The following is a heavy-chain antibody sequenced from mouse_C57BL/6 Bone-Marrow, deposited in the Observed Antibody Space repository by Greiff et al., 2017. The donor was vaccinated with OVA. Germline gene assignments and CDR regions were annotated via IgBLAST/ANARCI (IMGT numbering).Heavy chain of an antibody. V-gene: IGHV1-74*01. CDR3: AIGITTVVATEY. CDR2: IHPSDSDT. Sequence: QVQLQQPGAELVKPGASVKVSCKASGYTFTSYWMHWVKQRPGQGLEWIGRIHPSDSDTNYNQKFKGKATLTVDKSSSTAYMQLSSLTSEDSAVYYCAIGITTVVATEYWGQGTSVTVAS. J-gene: IGHJ4*01. D-gene: IGHD1-1*01. CDR1: GYTFTSYW.